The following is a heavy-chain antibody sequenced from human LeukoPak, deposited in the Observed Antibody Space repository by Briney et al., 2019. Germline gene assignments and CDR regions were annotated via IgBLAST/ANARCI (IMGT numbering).Heavy chain of an antibody. CDR3: ARDGKIQRDIWFDP. CDR2: VKEDGSDK. CDR1: GFTFSNAW. J-gene: IGHJ5*02. D-gene: IGHD5-18*01. Sequence: GGSLRLSCAASGFTFSNAWMSWVRQAPGKGLEWVASVKEDGSDKYYVDSVKGRFTISRDNTKNSLSLQMNSLRVEDTALYYCARDGKIQRDIWFDPWGPGTLVTVSS. V-gene: IGHV3-7*01.